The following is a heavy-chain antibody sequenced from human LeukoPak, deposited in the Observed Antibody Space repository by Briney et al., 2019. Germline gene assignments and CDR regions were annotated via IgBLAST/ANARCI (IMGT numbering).Heavy chain of an antibody. CDR2: INHSGST. V-gene: IGHV4-34*01. Sequence: SSETLSLTCAVYGGSLSNYYWSWIRQPPGKGLEWIGEINHSGSTNYNPSLKSRFTISVDMSKNQFSLELSFVTAADTAVYYCARGPASGSNFAWFDPWGQGTLVTVSS. CDR3: ARGPASGSNFAWFDP. D-gene: IGHD3-10*01. CDR1: GGSLSNYY. J-gene: IGHJ5*02.